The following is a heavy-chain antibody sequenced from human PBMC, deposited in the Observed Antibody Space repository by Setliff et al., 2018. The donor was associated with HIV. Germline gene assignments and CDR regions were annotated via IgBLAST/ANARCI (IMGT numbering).Heavy chain of an antibody. CDR1: GGSISSGNYY. V-gene: IGHV4-31*03. D-gene: IGHD4-4*01. J-gene: IGHJ4*02. CDR3: ASATVGGASPFDS. CDR2: IYYTGES. Sequence: TLSLTCTVSGGSISSGNYYWSWIRQHPGKGLEWIGYIYYTGESFYKPSLGGRVTILQDKSKNQFSLELRSVTAADTAVYYCASATVGGASPFDSWGPGTLVTVSS.